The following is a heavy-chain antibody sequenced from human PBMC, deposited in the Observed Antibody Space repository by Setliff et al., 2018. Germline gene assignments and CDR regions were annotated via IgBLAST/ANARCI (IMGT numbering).Heavy chain of an antibody. Sequence: TSETLSLTCAVYGGSFSGYYWSWIRQPPGKGLEWIGEINHSGSTNYNPSLKSRVTISVDTSKNQFSLKLSSVTAADTAMYYCAKAQYSGSYHWFDPWGRGTLVTVSS. J-gene: IGHJ5*02. CDR3: AKAQYSGSYHWFDP. V-gene: IGHV4-34*01. CDR1: GGSFSGYY. CDR2: INHSGST. D-gene: IGHD1-26*01.